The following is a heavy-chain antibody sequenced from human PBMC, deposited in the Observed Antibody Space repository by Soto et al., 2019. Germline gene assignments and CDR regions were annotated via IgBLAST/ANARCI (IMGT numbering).Heavy chain of an antibody. V-gene: IGHV1-69*06. Sequence: QVQLVQSGAEVKKPGSSVKVSCKASGGTFSSYAISWVRQAPGQGLEWMGGIIPIFGTANYAQKFQGRVTITADKSTRTAYMELSSLRSEDTAVYYGAGPVGAAAPPRYYGMDVWGQGTTVTVSS. D-gene: IGHD6-13*01. CDR3: AGPVGAAAPPRYYGMDV. CDR2: IIPIFGTA. J-gene: IGHJ6*02. CDR1: GGTFSSYA.